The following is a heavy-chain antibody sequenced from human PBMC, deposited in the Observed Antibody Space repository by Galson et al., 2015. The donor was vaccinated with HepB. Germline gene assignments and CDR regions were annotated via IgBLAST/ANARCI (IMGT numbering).Heavy chain of an antibody. J-gene: IGHJ2*01. CDR3: AKGGLGMAHWYFDL. V-gene: IGHV3-23*01. CDR2: IGASGSST. Sequence: SLRLSCAASGFTFSSYAMTWVRQAPGKGLEWVSTIGASGSSTYYADSVKGRYTISRDNSKNTLFLRMNSLRAEDTAVYYCAKGGLGMAHWYFDLWGRGTLVTVSS. CDR1: GFTFSSYA. D-gene: IGHD5-24*01.